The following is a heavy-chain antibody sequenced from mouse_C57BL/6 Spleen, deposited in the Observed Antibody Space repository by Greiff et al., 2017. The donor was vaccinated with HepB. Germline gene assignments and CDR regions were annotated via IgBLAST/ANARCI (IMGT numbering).Heavy chain of an antibody. CDR2: INPGSGGT. Sequence: QVQLKESGAELVRPGTSVKVSCKASGYAFTNYLIEWVKQRPGQGLEWIGVINPGSGGTNYNEKFKGKATLTADKSSSTAYMQLSSLTSEDSAVYICARSGGTVVAPMGYWGQGTSVTVSS. CDR1: GYAFTNYL. CDR3: ARSGGTVVAPMGY. V-gene: IGHV1-54*01. D-gene: IGHD1-1*01. J-gene: IGHJ4*01.